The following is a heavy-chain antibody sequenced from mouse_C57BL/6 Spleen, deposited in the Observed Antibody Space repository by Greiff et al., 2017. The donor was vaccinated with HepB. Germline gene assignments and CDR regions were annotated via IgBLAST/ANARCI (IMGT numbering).Heavy chain of an antibody. CDR3: ARRTVTSAMDY. Sequence: QVQLKESGAELVKPGASVKISCKASGYAFSSYWMNWVKQRPGKGLEWIGQIYPGDGDTNYNGKFKGKATLTADKSSSTAYMQLSSLTSEDSAVYFCARRTVTSAMDYWGQGTSVTVSS. J-gene: IGHJ4*01. CDR1: GYAFSSYW. CDR2: IYPGDGDT. D-gene: IGHD2-13*01. V-gene: IGHV1-80*01.